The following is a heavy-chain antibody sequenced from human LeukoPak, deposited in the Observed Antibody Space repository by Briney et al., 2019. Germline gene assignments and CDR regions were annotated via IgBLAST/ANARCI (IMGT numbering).Heavy chain of an antibody. CDR2: IYYSGST. J-gene: IGHJ3*02. CDR1: GGSISSSSYY. D-gene: IGHD3-22*01. Sequence: PSETLSLTCTVSGGSISSSSYYWGWIRQPPGKGLEWIGSIYYSGSTNYNPSLKSRVTISVDTSKNQFSLKLSSVTAADTAVYYCARGTDTSQPADSSGLYWSGAFDIWGQGTMVTVSS. CDR3: ARGTDTSQPADSSGLYWSGAFDI. V-gene: IGHV4-39*07.